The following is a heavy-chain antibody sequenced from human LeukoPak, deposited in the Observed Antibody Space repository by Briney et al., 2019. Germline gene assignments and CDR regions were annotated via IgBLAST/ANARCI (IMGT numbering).Heavy chain of an antibody. V-gene: IGHV1-46*01. CDR3: ARDGGSAAGTKVHYYYYGMDV. Sequence: GASVKVSCKASGYTFTSYYMHWVRQAPGQGLEWMGIINPSGGSTSYAQKFQGRVTMTRNTSISTAYMELSSLRSEDTAVYYCARDGGSAAGTKVHYYYYGMDVWGQGTTVTVSS. CDR1: GYTFTSYY. D-gene: IGHD6-13*01. CDR2: INPSGGST. J-gene: IGHJ6*02.